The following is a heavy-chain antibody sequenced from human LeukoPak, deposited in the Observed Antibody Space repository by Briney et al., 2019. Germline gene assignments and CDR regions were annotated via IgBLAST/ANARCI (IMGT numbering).Heavy chain of an antibody. D-gene: IGHD6-19*01. V-gene: IGHV1-24*01. CDR2: FDPEEGEA. J-gene: IGHJ4*02. Sequence: GASVKVSCNVSGYTLTELSMHWVRQAPGKGLEWMGGFDPEEGEAIYAQTFQGRVTMTEDTSTDTAYMELSSLRSDDTAVYYCARDLRRQWLAMGYYFDYWGQGTLVTVSS. CDR1: GYTLTELS. CDR3: ARDLRRQWLAMGYYFDY.